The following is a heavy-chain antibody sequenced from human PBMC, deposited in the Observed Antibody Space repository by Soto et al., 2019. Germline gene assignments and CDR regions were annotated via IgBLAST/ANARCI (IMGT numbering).Heavy chain of an antibody. CDR2: INHSGST. J-gene: IGHJ4*02. V-gene: IGHV4-34*01. D-gene: IGHD2-15*01. Sequence: SEALSLTCAVYGGSFSGYYWSWIRQPPGKGLEWIGEINHSGSTNYNLSLKSRVTISVDTSKNQFSLKLSSVTAADTAVYYCARGRLISLYYFDYWGQGTLVTVSS. CDR3: ARGRLISLYYFDY. CDR1: GGSFSGYY.